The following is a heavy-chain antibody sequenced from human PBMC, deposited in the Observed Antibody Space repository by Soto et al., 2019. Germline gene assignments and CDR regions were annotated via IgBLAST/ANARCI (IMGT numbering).Heavy chain of an antibody. CDR3: ARDKGDYDFWSGSWGDAFDI. CDR1: GFTFSNYW. D-gene: IGHD3-3*01. Sequence: EVQLVESGGGLVQPGGSLRLSCAASGFTFSNYWMHWVRQVPGKGLVWVSRINSDGSRTSYADSVKGRFTISRDNAKNTLYLQMNRLRAEDTAMYYCARDKGDYDFWSGSWGDAFDIWGQGTIVTVSS. V-gene: IGHV3-74*01. J-gene: IGHJ3*02. CDR2: INSDGSRT.